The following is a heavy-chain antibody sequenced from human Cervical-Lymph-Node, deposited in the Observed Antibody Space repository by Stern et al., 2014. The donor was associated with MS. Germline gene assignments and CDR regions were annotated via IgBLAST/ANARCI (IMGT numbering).Heavy chain of an antibody. CDR1: GFTFSSYA. CDR3: AKEGILVASFDY. Sequence: EVHLVESGGSLVQPGGSLRLSCAASGFTFSSYAMSWVRQAPGKGLEWVSAISGSGDSTYYADSVKGRFTISRDNSKNTLYLRMNSLRADDTAVYYCAKEGILVASFDYWGQGTLVTVSS. CDR2: ISGSGDST. V-gene: IGHV3-23*04. J-gene: IGHJ4*02. D-gene: IGHD6-19*01.